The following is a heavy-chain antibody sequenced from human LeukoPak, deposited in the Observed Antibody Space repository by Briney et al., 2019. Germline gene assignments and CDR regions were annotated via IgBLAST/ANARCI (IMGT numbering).Heavy chain of an antibody. CDR2: IIPIFGTA. CDR3: ARAPVADNWFDP. V-gene: IGHV1-69*05. D-gene: IGHD4-23*01. Sequence: ASVKVSCKASGYTFTGYYMHWVRQAPGQGLEWMGGIIPIFGTANYAQKFQGRVTITTDESTSTAYMELSSLRSEDTAVYYCARAPVADNWFDPWGQGTLVTVSS. CDR1: GYTFTGYY. J-gene: IGHJ5*02.